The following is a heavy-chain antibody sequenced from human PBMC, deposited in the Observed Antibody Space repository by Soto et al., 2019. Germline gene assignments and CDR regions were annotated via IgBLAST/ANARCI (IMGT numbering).Heavy chain of an antibody. V-gene: IGHV1-2*02. Sequence: VASVKVSCKASGYTFTGYYIHWVRQAPGQGLEWMGSISPHSGGPNYAQRFQGRVTMTRDTSMTTVYMEMSGLTSDDTAVYYCAREEQTGANYYLDYWGQGTLVTVSS. J-gene: IGHJ4*02. CDR2: ISPHSGGP. CDR3: AREEQTGANYYLDY. CDR1: GYTFTGYY. D-gene: IGHD7-27*01.